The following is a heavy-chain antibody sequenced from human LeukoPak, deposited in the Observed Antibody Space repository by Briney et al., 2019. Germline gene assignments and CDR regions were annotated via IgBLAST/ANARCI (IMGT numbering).Heavy chain of an antibody. CDR1: GGSISSYY. V-gene: IGHV4-4*08. D-gene: IGHD1-26*01. CDR3: ARGKSRGSHIDY. J-gene: IGHJ4*02. Sequence: PSETLSLTCTVSGGSISSYYWSWTRQPTGKGLQWIGSIYPSGSTSYNPSLKSRVTISVDTSKNQFSLRLRSVTAADTAVYYCARGKSRGSHIDYWGQGTLVTVSS. CDR2: IYPSGST.